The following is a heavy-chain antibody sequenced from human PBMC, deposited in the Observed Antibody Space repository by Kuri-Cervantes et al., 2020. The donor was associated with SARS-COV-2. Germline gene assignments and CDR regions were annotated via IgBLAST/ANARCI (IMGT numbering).Heavy chain of an antibody. J-gene: IGHJ6*03. Sequence: SVKVSCKASGGTFSSYAISWVRQAPGQGLEWMGGIIPIFGTANYAQKFQGRVTITADESTCTAYMELSSLRSEDTAVYYCALGYWGSGYPRNYYYMDVWGKGTTVTVSS. D-gene: IGHD3-22*01. CDR1: GGTFSSYA. CDR2: IIPIFGTA. V-gene: IGHV1-69*13. CDR3: ALGYWGSGYPRNYYYMDV.